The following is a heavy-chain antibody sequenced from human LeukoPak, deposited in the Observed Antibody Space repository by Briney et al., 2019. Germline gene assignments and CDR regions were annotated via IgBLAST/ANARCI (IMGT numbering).Heavy chain of an antibody. CDR3: ARDNSVRDTAWWFDP. J-gene: IGHJ5*02. CDR1: GYTFTSYH. Sequence: ASVKVSCKASGYTFTSYHMHWVRQAPGQGLEWMGIINPSGGSTSYAQKFQGRVTLTRGMSTSTDYLELSSLRSEDTAVYYCARDNSVRDTAWWFDPWGQGTLVTVSS. CDR2: INPSGGST. V-gene: IGHV1-46*01. D-gene: IGHD2-21*02.